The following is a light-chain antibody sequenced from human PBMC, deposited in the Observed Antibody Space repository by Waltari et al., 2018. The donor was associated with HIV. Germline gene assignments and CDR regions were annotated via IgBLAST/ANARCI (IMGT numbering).Light chain of an antibody. Sequence: EILMTQSPATLSVSPGERATLSCRASQSVSSNLAWYRQKPGQAPRLLIYGASTRATDIPARFSGSGSGAQFTLTISSLQSEDFAVYYCQQYNNWPRTFGQGTKVEIK. CDR2: GAS. J-gene: IGKJ1*01. CDR3: QQYNNWPRT. CDR1: QSVSSN. V-gene: IGKV3-15*01.